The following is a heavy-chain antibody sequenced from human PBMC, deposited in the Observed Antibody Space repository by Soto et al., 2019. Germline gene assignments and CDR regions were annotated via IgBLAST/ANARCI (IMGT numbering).Heavy chain of an antibody. CDR2: ISRDGGTK. CDR3: TGEVASGY. V-gene: IGHV3-30*03. D-gene: IGHD2-8*02. CDR1: GFTVSTYG. Sequence: QVQQVESGGGVVQPGRSLRLSCAVSGFTVSTYGMHWVRQAPGKGLEWVAVISRDGGTKYYADSVKGRFTISRDNSRNTLFLEMNSLRGDDMSVYYCTGEVASGYWGQGPLVTVSS. J-gene: IGHJ4*02.